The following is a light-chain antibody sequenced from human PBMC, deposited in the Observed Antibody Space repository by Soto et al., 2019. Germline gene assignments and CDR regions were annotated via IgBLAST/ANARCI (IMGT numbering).Light chain of an antibody. J-gene: IGKJ1*01. CDR1: QSVNSN. CDR2: GAS. Sequence: EIMMTQSPVTLSVSPGERATLSCRASQSVNSNLAWYQQKPGQAPRLLIYGASTRATGIPARFSGSGSGTEFTLTISSLQSEDFAVYYCQQYNNWPRTFGQGTKVEIK. V-gene: IGKV3-15*01. CDR3: QQYNNWPRT.